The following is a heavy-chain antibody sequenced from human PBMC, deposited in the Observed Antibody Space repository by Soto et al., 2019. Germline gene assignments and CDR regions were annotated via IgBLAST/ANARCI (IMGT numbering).Heavy chain of an antibody. J-gene: IGHJ4*02. CDR3: AKSRGDTVTTYLDY. CDR2: ISGSGGST. CDR1: GFTFSSYA. Sequence: EVQLLESGGGLVQPGGSLRLSCAASGFTFSSYAMSWVRQAPGKGLEWVSAISGSGGSTYYADSVKGRFTISRDNSKNTVYLQMNSLRVEDTAVYYCAKSRGDTVTTYLDYWGQGTLVTVTS. D-gene: IGHD4-17*01. V-gene: IGHV3-23*01.